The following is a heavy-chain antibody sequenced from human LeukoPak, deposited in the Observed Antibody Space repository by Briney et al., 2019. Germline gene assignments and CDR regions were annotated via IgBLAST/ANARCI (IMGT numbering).Heavy chain of an antibody. Sequence: GASVKVSCKASGYTFTGYYMHWVRQAPGQGLEWMGWINPNSGGTNYARKFQGRVTMTRDTSISTTYMELSRLRSDGTAVYYCARDPMGLWFGEEGIDPWGQGTLVTVSS. D-gene: IGHD3-10*01. CDR3: ARDPMGLWFGEEGIDP. J-gene: IGHJ5*02. CDR1: GYTFTGYY. CDR2: INPNSGGT. V-gene: IGHV1-2*02.